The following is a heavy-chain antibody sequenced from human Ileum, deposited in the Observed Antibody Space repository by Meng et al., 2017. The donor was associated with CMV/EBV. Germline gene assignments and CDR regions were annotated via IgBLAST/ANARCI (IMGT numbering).Heavy chain of an antibody. J-gene: IGHJ5*02. V-gene: IGHV3-33*01. CDR1: FSFSSYG. CDR3: ATGGTTVTSIWDNWFDP. D-gene: IGHD4-11*01. Sequence: FSFSSYGMHWVRQAPGKGLEWVAVIWYDGSNKYYADSVKGRFTISRDNSKNTLYLQMNSLRAEDTAVYYCATGGTTVTSIWDNWFDPWGQGTLVTVSS. CDR2: IWYDGSNK.